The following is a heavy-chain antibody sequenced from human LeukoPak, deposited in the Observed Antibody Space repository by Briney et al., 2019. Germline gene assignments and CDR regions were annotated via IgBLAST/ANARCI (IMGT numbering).Heavy chain of an antibody. D-gene: IGHD2-2*02. CDR1: GGTFSSYA. CDR2: IIPILGIA. Sequence: RASVKVSCKASGGTFSSYAISWVRQAPGQGLEWMGRIIPILGIANYAQKFQGRVTITADKSTSTAYMELSSLRSEDTAVYYCAGRYCSSTSCYTETQFDYWGQGTLVTVSS. CDR3: AGRYCSSTSCYTETQFDY. V-gene: IGHV1-69*04. J-gene: IGHJ4*02.